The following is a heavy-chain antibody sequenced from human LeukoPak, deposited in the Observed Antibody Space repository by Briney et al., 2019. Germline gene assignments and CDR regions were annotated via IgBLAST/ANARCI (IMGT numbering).Heavy chain of an antibody. CDR3: ARGAPPGTSYYYYGMDV. Sequence: ASVKVSCKASGYTFSIYAMNWVRQAPGRGLEWVGWINTNTGNPTYAQGFTGRFVFSLDTSVSTTYLQISSLQAEDTAVYYCARGAPPGTSYYYYGMDVWGQGTTVTVSS. CDR2: INTNTGNP. V-gene: IGHV7-4-1*02. D-gene: IGHD6-13*01. J-gene: IGHJ6*02. CDR1: GYTFSIYA.